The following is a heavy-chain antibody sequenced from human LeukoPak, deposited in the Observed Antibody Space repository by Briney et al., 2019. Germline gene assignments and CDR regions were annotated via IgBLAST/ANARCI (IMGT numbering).Heavy chain of an antibody. J-gene: IGHJ4*02. Sequence: GGSLRLSCAASGSTFSSYGIHWVRLAPGKGLEWVAVISDDGTRKYYADSVQGRFTISRDNSKNTLYLQMNSLRAEDTAVYYCARRLVSGYVDYWGQGTLVTVSS. CDR3: ARRLVSGYVDY. D-gene: IGHD3-9*01. V-gene: IGHV3-30*03. CDR1: GSTFSSYG. CDR2: ISDDGTRK.